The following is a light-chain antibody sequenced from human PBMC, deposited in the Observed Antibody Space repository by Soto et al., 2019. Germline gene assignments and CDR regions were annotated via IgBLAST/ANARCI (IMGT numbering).Light chain of an antibody. CDR3: QQYGSSPLFT. CDR1: QSVSSSY. CDR2: GAS. V-gene: IGKV3-20*01. J-gene: IGKJ3*01. Sequence: EIVLTQSPGSLSLSPGERATVSYRASQSVSSSYLAWYQQKPGQAPRLLIYGASSRASGIPDRFSGSGSGTDFSLTISRLEPEDFAVYYCQQYGSSPLFTFGPGTKVDIK.